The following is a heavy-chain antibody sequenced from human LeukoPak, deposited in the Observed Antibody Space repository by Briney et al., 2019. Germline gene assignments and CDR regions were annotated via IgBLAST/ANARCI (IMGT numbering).Heavy chain of an antibody. Sequence: GGSLRLSCAASGFTFSSYSMNWVRQAPGKGLEWVSYISSSSSTIYYADSVKGRFTISRGNAKNSLYLQMNSLRDEDTAVYYCARGPTFGLMYYFDYWGQGTLVTVSS. D-gene: IGHD3-16*01. CDR3: ARGPTFGLMYYFDY. CDR1: GFTFSSYS. J-gene: IGHJ4*02. V-gene: IGHV3-48*02. CDR2: ISSSSSTI.